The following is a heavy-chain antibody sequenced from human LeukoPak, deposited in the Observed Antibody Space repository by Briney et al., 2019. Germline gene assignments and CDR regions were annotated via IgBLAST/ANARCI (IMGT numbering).Heavy chain of an antibody. J-gene: IGHJ5*02. D-gene: IGHD3-22*01. Sequence: ASVKVSCKASGYTFTSYDINWVRQATGQGLEWMGWMNPNSGNTGYAQKFQGRVTITADKSTSTAYMELSSLRSEDTAVYYCARGRMAEYDSSGYSVDPWGQGTLVTVSS. CDR3: ARGRMAEYDSSGYSVDP. V-gene: IGHV1-8*03. CDR2: MNPNSGNT. CDR1: GYTFTSYD.